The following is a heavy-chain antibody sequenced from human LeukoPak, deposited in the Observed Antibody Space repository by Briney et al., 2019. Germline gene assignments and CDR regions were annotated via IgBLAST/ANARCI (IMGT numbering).Heavy chain of an antibody. Sequence: PGGSLRLSCAASGSTFSSYEMNWVRQAPGEGLEWVSYISSSGSTIYYADSVKGRFTISRDNAKNSLYLQMNSLRAEDTAVYYCARDLWSRGPSAFDIWGQGTMVAASS. V-gene: IGHV3-48*03. CDR3: ARDLWSRGPSAFDI. D-gene: IGHD2-21*01. CDR2: ISSSGSTI. CDR1: GSTFSSYE. J-gene: IGHJ3*02.